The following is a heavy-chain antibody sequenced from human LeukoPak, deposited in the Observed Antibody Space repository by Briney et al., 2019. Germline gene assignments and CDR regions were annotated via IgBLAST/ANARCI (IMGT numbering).Heavy chain of an antibody. CDR1: GYSISSGYF. CDR3: ARRLPGFLVRGVLNGNWFDP. V-gene: IGHV4-38-2*02. CDR2: IYNSGST. D-gene: IGHD3-10*01. J-gene: IGHJ5*02. Sequence: SETLSLTCTVSGYSISSGYFWGWIRQPPGKGLEWIGTIYNSGSTYYNASLESRVSISVDTSKNQFSLKLSSVTAADTAVYYCARRLPGFLVRGVLNGNWFDPWGQGTLVAVSS.